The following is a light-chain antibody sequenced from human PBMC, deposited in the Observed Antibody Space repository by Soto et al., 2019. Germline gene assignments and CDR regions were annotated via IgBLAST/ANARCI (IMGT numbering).Light chain of an antibody. J-gene: IGKJ1*01. CDR1: QSVSSSY. Sequence: EIVLTQSPGTLSLPPGERATLACRASQSVSSSYLGWYQRKPGQAPRLLIYGASSRATGIPDRFSGSGSGTDFTLTISRLEPEDFAVYYCQQYGSSPTWTFGQGTKVDIK. CDR2: GAS. V-gene: IGKV3-20*01. CDR3: QQYGSSPTWT.